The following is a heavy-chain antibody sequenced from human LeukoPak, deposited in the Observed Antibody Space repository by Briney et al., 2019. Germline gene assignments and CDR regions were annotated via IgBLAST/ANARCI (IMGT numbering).Heavy chain of an antibody. V-gene: IGHV4-4*07. CDR1: GGSISSYY. Sequence: SETLSLTCTVSGGSISSYYWSWIRQPAGKGLEWIGRIYTSGSTNHNPSLKSRVTMSVDTSKNQFSLKLSSVTAADTAVYYCARDGDGSGYHDNFDYWGQGTLVTVSS. CDR3: ARDGDGSGYHDNFDY. D-gene: IGHD3-22*01. CDR2: IYTSGST. J-gene: IGHJ4*02.